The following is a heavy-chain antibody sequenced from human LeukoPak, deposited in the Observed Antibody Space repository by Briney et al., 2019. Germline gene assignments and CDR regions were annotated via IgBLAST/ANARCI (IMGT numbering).Heavy chain of an antibody. D-gene: IGHD1-7*01. CDR1: GYTFTGYY. J-gene: IGHJ4*02. CDR3: ARDTSRYNWNYFPDY. V-gene: IGHV1-2*02. CDR2: INTNSGGT. Sequence: ASVKVSCKASGYTFTGYYMHWVRQAPGQGLEWMGWINTNSGGTSYAQKFQGRVTMARDTSISTAYMELSRLRSDDTAVYYCARDTSRYNWNYFPDYWGQGTLVTVSS.